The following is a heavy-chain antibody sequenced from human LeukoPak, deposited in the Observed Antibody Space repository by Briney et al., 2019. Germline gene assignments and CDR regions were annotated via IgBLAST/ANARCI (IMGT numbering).Heavy chain of an antibody. CDR3: ARDRYYYDSSGYYTHYYFDY. Sequence: PGGPLRLSCAASGFTFSSYSMNWVRQAPGKGLEWVSSISSSSSYIYYADSVKGRFTISRDNAKNSLYLQMNSLRAEDTAVYYCARDRYYYDSSGYYTHYYFDYWGQGTLVTVSS. CDR2: ISSSSSYI. V-gene: IGHV3-21*01. CDR1: GFTFSSYS. D-gene: IGHD3-22*01. J-gene: IGHJ4*02.